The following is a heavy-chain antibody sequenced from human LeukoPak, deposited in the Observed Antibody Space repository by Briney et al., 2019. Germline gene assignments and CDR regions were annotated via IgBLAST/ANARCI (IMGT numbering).Heavy chain of an antibody. CDR2: IIPIFGTA. Sequence: SVKASCKASGGTFSSYAISWVRQAPGQGLEWMGGIIPIFGTANYAQKFQGRVTITADKSTSTAYMELSSLRSEDTAVYYCARNRGFGAYYYYGMGVWGKGTTATVSS. J-gene: IGHJ6*04. CDR1: GGTFSSYA. D-gene: IGHD5-12*01. V-gene: IGHV1-69*06. CDR3: ARNRGFGAYYYYGMGV.